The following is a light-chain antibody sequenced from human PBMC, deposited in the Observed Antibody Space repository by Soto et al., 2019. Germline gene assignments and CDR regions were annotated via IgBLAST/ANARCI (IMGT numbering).Light chain of an antibody. Sequence: DIQLTQSPSFLSASVGDRVTITCRASQDINNYLAWYQQRPGRAPNLLISLASALQSGVPSRFSGSRYGTKFRLTISSLQPEDSATYYCQQFKSYPLTFGGGTKIEIK. CDR1: QDINNY. CDR3: QQFKSYPLT. V-gene: IGKV1-9*01. CDR2: LAS. J-gene: IGKJ4*01.